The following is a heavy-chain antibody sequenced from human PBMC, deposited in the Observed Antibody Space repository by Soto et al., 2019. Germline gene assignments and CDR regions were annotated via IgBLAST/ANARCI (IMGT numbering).Heavy chain of an antibody. D-gene: IGHD6-6*01. V-gene: IGHV5-51*01. Sequence: PXESLTISCKSSGYIFSKYWIGLVRQMPGKGLEWMGIIYPGDSDTRYSPSFQGQVTISADKSITTAYLQWRSLKASDTAIYYCVVYSSSSGRHFDYWGQGTLVTVSS. CDR1: GYIFSKYW. CDR3: VVYSSSSGRHFDY. CDR2: IYPGDSDT. J-gene: IGHJ4*02.